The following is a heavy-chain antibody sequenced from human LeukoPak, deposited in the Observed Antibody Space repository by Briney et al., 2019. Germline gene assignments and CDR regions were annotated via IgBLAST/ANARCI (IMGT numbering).Heavy chain of an antibody. CDR1: GFTFSDYY. CDR3: ARGAANFDY. Sequence: PGGSLRLSCAASGFTFSDYYMSWIRQAPGKGLEWVSYISSSSSYTNYADSVKGRFTISRDNAKNSPYLQMNSLRAEDTAVYYCARGAANFDYWGQGTLVTVSS. CDR2: ISSSSSYT. J-gene: IGHJ4*02. V-gene: IGHV3-11*06. D-gene: IGHD6-13*01.